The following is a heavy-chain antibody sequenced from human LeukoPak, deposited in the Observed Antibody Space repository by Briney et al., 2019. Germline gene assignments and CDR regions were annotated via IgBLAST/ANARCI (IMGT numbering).Heavy chain of an antibody. CDR1: GFTFNNYA. Sequence: GGSLRLSCAASGFTFNNYALSWVRQAPGKGLEWVSAISGSGISTYYADSVKGRFTISRDNSKNTLYLQMNTLRAEDTAVYYCAMASKITLVRGDFAYWGQGTLVTVSS. V-gene: IGHV3-23*01. D-gene: IGHD3-10*01. CDR3: AMASKITLVRGDFAY. J-gene: IGHJ4*02. CDR2: ISGSGIST.